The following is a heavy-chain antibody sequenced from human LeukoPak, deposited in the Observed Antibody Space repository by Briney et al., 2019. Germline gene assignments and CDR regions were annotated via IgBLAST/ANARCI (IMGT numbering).Heavy chain of an antibody. CDR3: ARLRGATAAHNWFDP. Sequence: PSETLSLTCAVYGGSLSGYYWTWIRQPPAKGQERNGVMNHSGSANNNPPLQSRDTISVNTYKNQHALRLTSVTAAAPAVHYYARLRGATAAHNWFDPWGQGALVTVSS. J-gene: IGHJ5*02. D-gene: IGHD6-25*01. V-gene: IGHV4-34*04. CDR1: GGSLSGYY. CDR2: MNHSGSA.